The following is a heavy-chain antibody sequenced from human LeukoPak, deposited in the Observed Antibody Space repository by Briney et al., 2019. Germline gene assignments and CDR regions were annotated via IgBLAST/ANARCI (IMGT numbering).Heavy chain of an antibody. CDR1: GYTFTGYY. D-gene: IGHD3-22*01. CDR3: ARPHAHYDSSGYYDY. Sequence: GASVKVSCKASGYTFTGYYMHWVRRAPGQGLEWMGWINPNSGGTNYAQKFQGRVTMTRDTSISTAYMELSRLRSDDTAVYYCARPHAHYDSSGYYDYWGQGTLVTVSS. CDR2: INPNSGGT. J-gene: IGHJ4*02. V-gene: IGHV1-2*02.